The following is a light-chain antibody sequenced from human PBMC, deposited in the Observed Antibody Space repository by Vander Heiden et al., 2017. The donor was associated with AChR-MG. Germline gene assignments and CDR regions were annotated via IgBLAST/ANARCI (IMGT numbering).Light chain of an antibody. V-gene: IGLV2-11*01. CDR3: CSYAGSYTYV. Sequence: QSALTQPRSVSGSPGQSVTISCPGTSSHVGGYNYVSWYQQHPGKAPKVMIYDVSKGPSGVPDRFSGSKSGNTASLTISGLQAEDEADYYCCSYAGSYTYVFGTETKVTVL. J-gene: IGLJ1*01. CDR2: DVS. CDR1: SSHVGGYNY.